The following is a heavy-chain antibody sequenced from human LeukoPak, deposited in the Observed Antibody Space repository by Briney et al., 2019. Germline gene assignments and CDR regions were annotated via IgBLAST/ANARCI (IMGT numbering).Heavy chain of an antibody. J-gene: IGHJ4*02. Sequence: PSETLSLTCAVSGYSISGGYFWGWIRQPPGKGLEWIGSIYHSGSTYYNPSLKSRVTISLDTSKNQFSLKLRSVTAADTAVYYCASPKGYCSGGSCYAHWGQGTLVTVSS. V-gene: IGHV4-38-2*01. D-gene: IGHD2-15*01. CDR1: GYSISGGYF. CDR3: ASPKGYCSGGSCYAH. CDR2: IYHSGST.